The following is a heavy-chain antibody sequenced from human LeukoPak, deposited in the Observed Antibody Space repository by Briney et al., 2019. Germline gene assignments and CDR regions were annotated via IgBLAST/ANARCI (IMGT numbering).Heavy chain of an antibody. V-gene: IGHV3-74*01. CDR2: INHDGSST. CDR1: GFTFTTFW. Sequence: GGSLRLSCATSGFTFTTFWMHWVRQAPGKGLVWDSRINHDGSSTNYADSVKGRFTISRDNAKNTVYLQMNSLRPEVTAVYYCARAQVQGIVAVGLLGYWGQGILVTVSS. CDR3: ARAQVQGIVAVGLLGY. J-gene: IGHJ4*02. D-gene: IGHD6-19*01.